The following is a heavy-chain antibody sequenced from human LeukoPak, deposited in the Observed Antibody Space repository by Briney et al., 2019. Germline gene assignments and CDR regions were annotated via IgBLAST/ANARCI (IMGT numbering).Heavy chain of an antibody. CDR3: ARVGYYSSGPFSYFDY. J-gene: IGHJ4*02. Sequence: AGGSLRLSCAASGFTFSSYWMCWVRQDPGKGLAWVSCIKTDGSITAYAGSVKGRFTISRDNAKNTLYLQMNSLRVEDTAVYYCARVGYYSSGPFSYFDYWGQGTLVTVSS. D-gene: IGHD3-10*01. CDR1: GFTFSSYW. V-gene: IGHV3-74*01. CDR2: IKTDGSIT.